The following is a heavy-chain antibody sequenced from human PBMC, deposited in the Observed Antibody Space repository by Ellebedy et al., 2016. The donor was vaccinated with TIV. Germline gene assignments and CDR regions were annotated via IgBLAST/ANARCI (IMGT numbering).Heavy chain of an antibody. V-gene: IGHV4-59*12. J-gene: IGHJ5*02. D-gene: IGHD2-15*01. CDR1: GGSISPYY. Sequence: MPSETLSLTCTVSGGSISPYYWSWIRQPPGKGLEWIGYIDYSGSTNYNPSLKSRITISVDTSKNQFSLKLSSVTAADTAVYYCARGSGSIDPWGQGTLVTVSS. CDR3: ARGSGSIDP. CDR2: IDYSGST.